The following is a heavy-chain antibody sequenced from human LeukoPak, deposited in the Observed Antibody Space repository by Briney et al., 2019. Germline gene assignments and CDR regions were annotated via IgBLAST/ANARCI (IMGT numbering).Heavy chain of an antibody. CDR2: IWYDGSNK. V-gene: IGHV3-33*03. CDR1: GFTFGSKFSSNG. J-gene: IGHJ4*02. D-gene: IGHD5-18*01. CDR3: ASRPYSYGPFHD. Sequence: HTGRSLRLSCAASGFTFGSKFSSNGMNWVRQAPGKGLEWVAGIWYDGSNKYYADSVKGRFTISRDDSKNTVYLQMNSLRAEDTAVYYCASRPYSYGPFHDWGLGTLVTVSS.